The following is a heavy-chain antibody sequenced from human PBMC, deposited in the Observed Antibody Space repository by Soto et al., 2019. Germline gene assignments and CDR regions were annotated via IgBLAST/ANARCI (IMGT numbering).Heavy chain of an antibody. CDR1: GASISGFY. V-gene: IGHV4-4*07. CDR3: VRDGTKTLRDWFDP. J-gene: IGHJ5*02. Sequence: SETLSLTCTVSGASISGFYWSWIRKSAGKGLEWIGRIYATGTTDYNPSLKSRVMMSVDTSKKQFSLKLRSVTSADTAVYYCVRDGTKTLRDWFDPWGQGISVTVSS. CDR2: IYATGTT. D-gene: IGHD1-1*01.